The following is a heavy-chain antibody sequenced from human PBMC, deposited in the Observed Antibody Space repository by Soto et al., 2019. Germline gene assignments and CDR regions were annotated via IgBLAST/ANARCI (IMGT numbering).Heavy chain of an antibody. J-gene: IGHJ5*02. Sequence: TLSLTCAVSGGSISSGGYSWSWIRQPPGKGLEWIGYIYHSGSTYYNPSLKSRVTISVDRSKNQFSLKLSSVTAADTAVYYCARHLFSGSYPRFDPWGQGTLVTVSS. V-gene: IGHV4-30-2*01. CDR2: IYHSGST. CDR3: ARHLFSGSYPRFDP. D-gene: IGHD3-10*02. CDR1: GGSISSGGYS.